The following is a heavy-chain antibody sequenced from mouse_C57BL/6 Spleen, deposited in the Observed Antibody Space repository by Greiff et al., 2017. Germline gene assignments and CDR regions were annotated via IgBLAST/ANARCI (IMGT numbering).Heavy chain of an antibody. V-gene: IGHV1-82*01. CDR3: AGGYYDYGGYYFDY. CDR2: IYPGDGDT. D-gene: IGHD2-4*01. Sequence: QVQLQQSGPELVKPGASVKISCKASGYAFSSSWMNWVKQRPGKGLEWIGRIYPGDGDTNYNGKFKGKATLTADKSSSTAYMQHSSLTSEDSAVYFCAGGYYDYGGYYFDYWGQGTTLTVSS. J-gene: IGHJ2*01. CDR1: GYAFSSSW.